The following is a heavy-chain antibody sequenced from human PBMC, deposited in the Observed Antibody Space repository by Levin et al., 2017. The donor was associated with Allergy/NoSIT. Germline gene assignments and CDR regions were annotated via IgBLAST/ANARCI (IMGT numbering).Heavy chain of an antibody. CDR2: IKEDETEK. J-gene: IGHJ4*02. D-gene: IGHD2/OR15-2a*01. V-gene: IGHV3-7*01. Sequence: LSLTCAASGFTFSNYWMTWVRQAPGKGLEWVANIKEDETEKYYLGSVRGRFTISRDNSKNSLYLQMNSLRAEDTAVYFCARHFYEDYWGQGTLVTVSS. CDR3: ARHFYEDY. CDR1: GFTFSNYW.